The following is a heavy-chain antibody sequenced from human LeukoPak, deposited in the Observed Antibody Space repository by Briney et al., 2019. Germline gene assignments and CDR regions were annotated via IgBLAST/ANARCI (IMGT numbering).Heavy chain of an antibody. CDR2: IYYSGST. CDR3: ARVRCSGGSCYFAHFDY. Sequence: PSETLSLTCTVSGGSISSYYWSWIRQPPGKGLEWIGYIYYSGSTNYNPSLKSRVTISVDTSKNQFSLKLSSVTAADTAVYYCARVRCSGGSCYFAHFDYWGQGTLVTVSS. J-gene: IGHJ4*02. D-gene: IGHD2-15*01. CDR1: GGSISSYY. V-gene: IGHV4-59*12.